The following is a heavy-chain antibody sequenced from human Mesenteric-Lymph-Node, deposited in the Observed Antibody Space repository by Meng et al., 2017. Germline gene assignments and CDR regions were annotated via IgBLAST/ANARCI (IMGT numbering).Heavy chain of an antibody. V-gene: IGHV6-1*01. CDR1: GDSVSSNSAA. D-gene: IGHD3-10*02. CDR2: TYYRSKYYN. Sequence: QGQLQQSGPGLVKPSQTLSLACAISGDSVSSNSAAWNWIRQSPSRGLEWLGRTYYRSKYYNDYALSVKSRITINPDTSKNQFSLQLNSVTPEDTAIYYCARDWGDVRGGFDFWGQGTLVTVSS. J-gene: IGHJ4*02. CDR3: ARDWGDVRGGFDF.